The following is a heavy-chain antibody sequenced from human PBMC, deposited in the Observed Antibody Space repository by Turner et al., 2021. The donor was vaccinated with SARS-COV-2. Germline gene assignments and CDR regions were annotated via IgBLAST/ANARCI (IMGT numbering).Heavy chain of an antibody. Sequence: QVQLVQSGAEVKKPGASVKVSCKASGYTFTGYYMHWVRQAPGQGLEWMGWIKPNSGGTNYAQKFQGRVTMTWDTSISTAYMELSRLRSDDTAVYYCARSRYTYGSYYYYGMDVWGQGTTVTVSS. CDR3: ARSRYTYGSYYYYGMDV. CDR1: GYTFTGYY. D-gene: IGHD5-18*01. J-gene: IGHJ6*02. CDR2: IKPNSGGT. V-gene: IGHV1-2*02.